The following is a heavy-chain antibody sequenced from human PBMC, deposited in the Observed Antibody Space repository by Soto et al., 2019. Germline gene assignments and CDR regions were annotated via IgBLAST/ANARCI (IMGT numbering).Heavy chain of an antibody. CDR1: GGSISSYY. Sequence: PSETLSLTCTVSGGSISSYYWSWIRQPPGKGLEWIGYIYYSGSTNYNPTLKSRVTISVDTSKNQFSLKPSSVTAADTAIYYCARHPRYYYGSGRHDYWGQGTLVTVSS. V-gene: IGHV4-59*08. CDR3: ARHPRYYYGSGRHDY. D-gene: IGHD3-10*01. J-gene: IGHJ4*02. CDR2: IYYSGST.